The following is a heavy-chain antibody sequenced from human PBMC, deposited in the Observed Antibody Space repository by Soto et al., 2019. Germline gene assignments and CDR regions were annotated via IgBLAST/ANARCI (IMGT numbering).Heavy chain of an antibody. CDR1: GFTFSSYW. Sequence: GGSLRLSCAASGFTFSSYWMHWVRQAPGKGLVWVSRINSDGSSTSYADSVRGRFTISRDNAKNTLYLQLNSLRAEDRAVYYCESSLLTQFVYGAQGTRVTV. D-gene: IGHD7-27*01. CDR2: INSDGSST. J-gene: IGHJ4*02. V-gene: IGHV3-74*01. CDR3: ESSLLTQFVY.